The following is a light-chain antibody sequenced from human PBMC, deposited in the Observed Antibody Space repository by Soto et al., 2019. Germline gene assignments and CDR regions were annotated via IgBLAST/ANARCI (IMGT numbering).Light chain of an antibody. J-gene: IGKJ2*01. V-gene: IGKV1-5*03. CDR2: KAP. Sequence: DIQMTQFPSTLSASVGDRVTITCRASQSISNWLAWYQQKSGKAPNLLIYKAPTLESGIPSRFSGSGSGTEFTLTISSLQPDDFATYYCQQYYSYYTFGQGTKLEI. CDR1: QSISNW. CDR3: QQYYSYYT.